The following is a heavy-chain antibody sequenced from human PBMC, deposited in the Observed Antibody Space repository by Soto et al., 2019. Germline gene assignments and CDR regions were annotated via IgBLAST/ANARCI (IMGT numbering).Heavy chain of an antibody. J-gene: IGHJ5*02. V-gene: IGHV1-46*01. CDR3: ARSSGGVCGVNREGSNWLAP. D-gene: IGHD3-10*01. CDR2: INPDGGST. CDR1: ADTFTRDY. Sequence: ASVKVSCKAPADTFTRDYIHWVRQATGHGLEWMGIINPDGGSTRFAQTFQGRITMTTDTSMSTVYIELRRLRSEDTAVYYCARSSGGVCGVNREGSNWLAPWGQGSLVTVSS.